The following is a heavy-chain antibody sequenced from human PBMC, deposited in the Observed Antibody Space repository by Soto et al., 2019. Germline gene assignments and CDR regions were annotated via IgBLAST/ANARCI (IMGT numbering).Heavy chain of an antibody. CDR3: AKSLDYYGSGSPRGEY. J-gene: IGHJ4*02. Sequence: PGGSLRLSCAASGFTFSSYAMSWVRQAPGKGLEWVSAISGSGGSTYYADSVKGRFTISRDNSKNTLYLQMNSLRAEDTAVYYCAKSLDYYGSGSPRGEYWGQGTLVTVSS. V-gene: IGHV3-23*01. D-gene: IGHD3-10*01. CDR2: ISGSGGST. CDR1: GFTFSSYA.